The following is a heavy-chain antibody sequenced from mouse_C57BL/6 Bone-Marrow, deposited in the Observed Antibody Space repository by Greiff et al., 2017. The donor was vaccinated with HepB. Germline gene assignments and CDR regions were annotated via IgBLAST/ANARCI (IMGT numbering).Heavy chain of an antibody. CDR2: IYPSDSET. CDR1: GYTFTSYW. D-gene: IGHD5-1-1*01. J-gene: IGHJ2*01. Sequence: QVQLQQPGAELVRPGSSVKLSCKASGYTFTSYWMDWVKQRPGQGLEWIGNIYPSDSETHYNQKFKDKATLTVDKSSSTAYMQRSSLTSEDSAVYYCARADHHTYSTGGRDYWGQGTTLTVSS. V-gene: IGHV1-61*01. CDR3: ARADHHTYSTGGRDY.